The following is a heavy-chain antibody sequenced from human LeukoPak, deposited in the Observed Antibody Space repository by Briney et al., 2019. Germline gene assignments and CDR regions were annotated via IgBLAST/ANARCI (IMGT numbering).Heavy chain of an antibody. V-gene: IGHV4-61*02. D-gene: IGHD2-21*01. CDR2: IYSSGST. CDR1: GGSISSGSYY. Sequence: SQTLSLTCTVSGGSISSGSYYWSWIRQPAGKGLEWIGRIYSSGSTNYNPSLKSRVTISLDTSKNQFSLKLSSVTAADTAVYYCARGVVIAPQTFDYWGQGTLVTVSS. CDR3: ARGVVIAPQTFDY. J-gene: IGHJ4*02.